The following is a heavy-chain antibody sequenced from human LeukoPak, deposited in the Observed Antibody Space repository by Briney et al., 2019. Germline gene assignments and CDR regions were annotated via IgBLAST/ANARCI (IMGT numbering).Heavy chain of an antibody. CDR2: TYYRSKWYN. CDR1: GDSVSSNSAA. V-gene: IGHV6-1*01. CDR3: ARVFYDSVPIGAFDI. D-gene: IGHD3-22*01. J-gene: IGHJ3*02. Sequence: SQSLSLACAISGDSVSSNSAAWNWIRQSPSRGLEWLGSTYYRSKWYNDYAVSVKGRITINPDTSKNQFSLQLNSETPDDTAVYYCARVFYDSVPIGAFDIWGQGTMVTVSS.